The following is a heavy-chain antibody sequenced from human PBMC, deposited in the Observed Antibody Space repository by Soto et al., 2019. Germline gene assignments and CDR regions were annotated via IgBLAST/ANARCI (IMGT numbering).Heavy chain of an antibody. CDR1: GFTFSSYA. CDR2: ISYDGSNK. J-gene: IGHJ3*02. CDR3: ARSVSNYYDSSGLYAFDI. D-gene: IGHD3-22*01. Sequence: GGSLRLSCAASGFTFSSYAMHCVRQAPGKGLEWVAVISYDGSNKYYADSVKGRFTISRDNSKNTLYLQMNSLRAEDTAVYYCARSVSNYYDSSGLYAFDIWGQGTMVTVSS. V-gene: IGHV3-30-3*01.